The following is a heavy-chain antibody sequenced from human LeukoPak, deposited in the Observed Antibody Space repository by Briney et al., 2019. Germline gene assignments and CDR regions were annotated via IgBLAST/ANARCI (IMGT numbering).Heavy chain of an antibody. CDR1: GYTFTSYG. Sequence: GASVRVSCKASGYTFTSYGISWVRQAPGQGLEWMGWISAYNGNTNYAQKLQGRVTMTTDTSTSTAYMELRSLRSDDTAVYYCARDLIVVVPAAIPWAFDIWGQGTMVTVSP. J-gene: IGHJ3*02. CDR2: ISAYNGNT. V-gene: IGHV1-18*01. CDR3: ARDLIVVVPAAIPWAFDI. D-gene: IGHD2-2*01.